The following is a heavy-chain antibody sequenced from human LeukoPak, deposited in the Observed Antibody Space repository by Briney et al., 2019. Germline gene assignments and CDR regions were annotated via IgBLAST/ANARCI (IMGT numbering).Heavy chain of an antibody. CDR3: ARAPGGYYYDSSGIRIDY. Sequence: SETLSLTCTVSGGSISSSSYYWGWIRQPPGKGLEWIGSIYYSGSTYYNPSLKSRVTISVDTSKNQFSLRLSSVTAADTAVYYCARAPGGYYYDSSGIRIDYWGQGTLVTVSS. J-gene: IGHJ4*02. CDR2: IYYSGST. CDR1: GGSISSSSYY. V-gene: IGHV4-39*01. D-gene: IGHD3-22*01.